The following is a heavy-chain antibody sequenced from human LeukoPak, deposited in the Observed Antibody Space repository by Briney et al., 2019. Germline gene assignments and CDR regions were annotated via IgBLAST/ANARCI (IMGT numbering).Heavy chain of an antibody. V-gene: IGHV4-34*01. CDR1: GGSLSGYY. CDR3: ARRPYYYYYYMDV. CDR2: INHSGST. J-gene: IGHJ6*03. Sequence: PSETLSLTCAVYGGSLSGYYWSWIRQPPGKGREWVGEINHSGSTNYNPSLKSRVTISVDTCKNQFSLKLSSVTAADTAVYYCARRPYYYYYYMDVWGKGPTVTVSS.